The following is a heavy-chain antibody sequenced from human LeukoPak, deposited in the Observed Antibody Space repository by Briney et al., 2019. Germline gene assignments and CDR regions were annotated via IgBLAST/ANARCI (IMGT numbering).Heavy chain of an antibody. J-gene: IGHJ3*02. CDR2: ISSSSSYI. V-gene: IGHV3-21*01. D-gene: IGHD2-15*01. Sequence: GGSLRLSCAASGFTFSSYGMGWVRQAAGKGLEWVSSISSSSSYIYYADSVKGRFTISRDNAKNSLYLQMNSLRAEDTAVYYCARAYRSGENDAFDIWGQGTMVTVSS. CDR1: GFTFSSYG. CDR3: ARAYRSGENDAFDI.